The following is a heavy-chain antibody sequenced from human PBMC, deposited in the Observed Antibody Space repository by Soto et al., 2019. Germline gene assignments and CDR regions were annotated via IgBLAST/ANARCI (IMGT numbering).Heavy chain of an antibody. J-gene: IGHJ4*02. CDR3: AKTATYDYVWGDYRYFFDH. D-gene: IGHD3-16*02. Sequence: PGGSRRLSCVADGLPFNTHAMAWVRQPPGKGLGWVSGISGGGDRTQYADGVKGRFTISRDNSKNTVDLQMTSLRAEDTATYYCAKTATYDYVWGDYRYFFDHWGQGTVVTVSS. CDR2: ISGGGDRT. CDR1: GLPFNTHA. V-gene: IGHV3-23*01.